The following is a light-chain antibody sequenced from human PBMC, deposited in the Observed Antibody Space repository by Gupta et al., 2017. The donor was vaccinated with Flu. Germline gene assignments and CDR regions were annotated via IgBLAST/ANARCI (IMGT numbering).Light chain of an antibody. J-gene: IGKJ1*01. CDR2: LGS. CDR1: QSLLHSNGYNY. V-gene: IGKV2-28*01. Sequence: IVMTQSPLSLPVTPGEPASISCRSSQSLLHSNGYNYLDWYLQKPGQSPQLLIYLGSNRASGVPDRFSGSGSGTDFTLNISRVEAEDVGVYYCKQDLKPPRTFGQGTKVEIK. CDR3: KQDLKPPRT.